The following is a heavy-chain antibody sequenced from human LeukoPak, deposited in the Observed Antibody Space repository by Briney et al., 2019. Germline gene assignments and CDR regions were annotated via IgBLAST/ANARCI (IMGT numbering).Heavy chain of an antibody. CDR3: AKDYRAHPLRPNWLDP. J-gene: IGHJ5*02. Sequence: SVKVSCKASGGTFSSYAISWVRQAPGQGLEWMGGIIPIFGTANYAQKFQGRVTITADKSTSTAYMELSSLRSEDTAVYYCAKDYRAHPLRPNWLDPWGQGTLVTVSS. V-gene: IGHV1-69*06. CDR1: GGTFSSYA. D-gene: IGHD1-26*01. CDR2: IIPIFGTA.